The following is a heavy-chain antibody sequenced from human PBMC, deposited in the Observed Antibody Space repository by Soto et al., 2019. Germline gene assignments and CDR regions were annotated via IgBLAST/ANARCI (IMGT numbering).Heavy chain of an antibody. Sequence: EVQLLESGGGLAQPGGSLRLSCAASGFTFTDYAMSWVRQAPGKGLEWVSAISAGGERTYYADSVKGRFTISRDNSTNSLYLQMNSLRAEDTAVYYCAKDDIVVVPAASGYGMDVWGQGTTVTVSS. CDR3: AKDDIVVVPAASGYGMDV. V-gene: IGHV3-23*01. CDR2: ISAGGERT. D-gene: IGHD2-2*01. J-gene: IGHJ6*02. CDR1: GFTFTDYA.